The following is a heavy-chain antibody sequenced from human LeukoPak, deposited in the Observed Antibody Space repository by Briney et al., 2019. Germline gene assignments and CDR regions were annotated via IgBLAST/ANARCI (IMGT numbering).Heavy chain of an antibody. D-gene: IGHD3-10*01. CDR1: GFTFSSYG. J-gene: IGHJ4*02. CDR2: IRYDGSNK. Sequence: GGSLRLPCAASGFTFSSYGMHWVRQAPGKGLEWVAFIRYDGSNKYYADSVKGRFTISRDNSKNTLYLQMNSLRAEDTAVYYCAKLLLWFGELSVDYWGQGTLVTVSS. V-gene: IGHV3-30*02. CDR3: AKLLLWFGELSVDY.